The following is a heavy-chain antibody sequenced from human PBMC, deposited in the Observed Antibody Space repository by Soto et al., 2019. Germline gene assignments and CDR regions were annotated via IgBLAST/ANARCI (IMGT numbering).Heavy chain of an antibody. Sequence: QLQLQVSGPGLAKPSETLSLTCTVSGGSISSSSYYWGWIRQPPGKGLEWIGSIYYSGSTYYNPSLKSRVTISVDTSKTQLYLKLSSVTAADTAVYYCMLGSGWKDFDYWGQGTLVTVSS. CDR3: MLGSGWKDFDY. CDR1: GGSISSSSYY. J-gene: IGHJ4*02. V-gene: IGHV4-39*01. D-gene: IGHD3-22*01. CDR2: IYYSGST.